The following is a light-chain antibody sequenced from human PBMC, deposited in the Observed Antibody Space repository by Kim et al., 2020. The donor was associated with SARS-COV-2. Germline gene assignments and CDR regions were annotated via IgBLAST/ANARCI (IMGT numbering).Light chain of an antibody. CDR1: KLGDKY. J-gene: IGLJ2*01. CDR2: QDN. V-gene: IGLV3-1*01. CDR3: QAWDSSTVV. Sequence: VSPGQTVSITCSGDKLGDKYACWYQQKPGQSPVLVIYQDNKRPSGIPERFSGSNSGNTATLTISGTQAMDEADYYCQAWDSSTVVFGGGTQLTVL.